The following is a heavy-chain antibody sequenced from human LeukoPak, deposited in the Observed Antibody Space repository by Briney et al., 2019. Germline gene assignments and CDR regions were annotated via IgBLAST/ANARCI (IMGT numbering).Heavy chain of an antibody. D-gene: IGHD3-9*01. CDR1: GGSISSSGYY. CDR2: IYYSGST. V-gene: IGHV4-39*01. J-gene: IGHJ4*02. Sequence: PSETVSLTCTVSGGSISSSGYYWGWIRQPPGKGLEWIGSIYYSGSTYYNPSLKSRVTISVDTSKNQFSLELSFVTAADTAVYYCASPINYDILTGYLTTFDYWGQGILVTVSS. CDR3: ASPINYDILTGYLTTFDY.